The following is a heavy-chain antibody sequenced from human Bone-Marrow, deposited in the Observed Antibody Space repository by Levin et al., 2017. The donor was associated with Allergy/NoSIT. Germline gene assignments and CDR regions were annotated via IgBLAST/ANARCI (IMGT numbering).Heavy chain of an antibody. CDR3: ARDLENSLAYGDYGDDYYGMDV. CDR2: ISYDGSNK. D-gene: IGHD4-17*01. J-gene: IGHJ6*02. V-gene: IGHV3-30-3*01. CDR1: GFTFSSYA. Sequence: PGGSLRLSCAASGFTFSSYAMHWVRQAPGKGLEWVAVISYDGSNKYYADSVKGRFTISRDNSKNTLYLQMNSLRAEDTAVYYCARDLENSLAYGDYGDDYYGMDVWGQGTTVTVSS.